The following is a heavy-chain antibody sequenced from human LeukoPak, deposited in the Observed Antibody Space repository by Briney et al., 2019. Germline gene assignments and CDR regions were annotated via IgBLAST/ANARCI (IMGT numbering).Heavy chain of an antibody. Sequence: GGSLRLSCAASGFTVSDNYMSWVRQAPGKGLEWVSVIYSGGTTYSADSVKGRFTISRDNSKNTLYLQMNSLRSEDTAVYYCARDMRYGDYSNWGQGTLVTVSS. CDR2: IYSGGTT. D-gene: IGHD4-17*01. V-gene: IGHV3-53*05. CDR3: ARDMRYGDYSN. J-gene: IGHJ4*02. CDR1: GFTVSDNY.